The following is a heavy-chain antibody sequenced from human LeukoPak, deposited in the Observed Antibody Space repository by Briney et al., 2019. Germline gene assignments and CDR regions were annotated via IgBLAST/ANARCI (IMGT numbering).Heavy chain of an antibody. V-gene: IGHV4-4*02. Sequence: SGTLSLTCAVSGGSSSSSNWWNWVRQPPGKGLEWIGEIDHSGRTNYNPSLKSRVTISVDKSKNQISLKLSSVTAADTAVDYCASKEYYYYGMDVWGQGTTVTVSS. J-gene: IGHJ6*01. CDR2: IDHSGRT. CDR1: GGSSSSSNW. CDR3: ASKEYYYYGMDV.